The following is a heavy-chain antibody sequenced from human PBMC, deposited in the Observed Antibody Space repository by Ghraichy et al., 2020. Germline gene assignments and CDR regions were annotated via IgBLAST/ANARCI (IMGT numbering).Heavy chain of an antibody. Sequence: GGSLRLSCAASGFTFSSYGMHWVRQAPGKGLEWVAVIWYDGSNKYYADSVKGRFTISRDNSKNTLYLQMNSLRAEDTAVYYCAREWEPNPVYYYYYGMDVWGQGTTVTVSS. J-gene: IGHJ6*02. D-gene: IGHD1-26*01. CDR2: IWYDGSNK. CDR3: AREWEPNPVYYYYYGMDV. CDR1: GFTFSSYG. V-gene: IGHV3-33*01.